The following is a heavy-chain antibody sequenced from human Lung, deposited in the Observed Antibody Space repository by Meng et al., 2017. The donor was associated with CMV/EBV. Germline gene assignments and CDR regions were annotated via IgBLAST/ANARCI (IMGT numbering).Heavy chain of an antibody. CDR1: XFTFSSSA. J-gene: IGHJ4*02. CDR3: AKAFSSSWYREYYDY. D-gene: IGHD6-13*01. Sequence: RLXXXASXFTFSSSAMSWVRQAPGKGLEWVSAITASGGSTYHADSVRGRFTISRDNSKNTLYLQLNSLRVEDTAVYYCAKAFSSSWYREYYDYWGQGTLVT. CDR2: ITASGGST. V-gene: IGHV3-23*01.